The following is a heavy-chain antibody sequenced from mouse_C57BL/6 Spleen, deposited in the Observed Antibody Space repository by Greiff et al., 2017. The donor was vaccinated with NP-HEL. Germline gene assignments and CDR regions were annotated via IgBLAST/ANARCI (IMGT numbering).Heavy chain of an antibody. CDR1: GFNIKDYY. Sequence: EVQLQQSGAELVKPGASVKLSCTASGFNIKDYYMHWVKQRTEQGLEWIGRIDPEDGNTKYAPKFQGKATLTADTSSNTAYLQLSSLTSADTAVYYCADSSGYDYYAMDYWGQGTSVTVSS. CDR3: ADSSGYDYYAMDY. V-gene: IGHV14-2*01. J-gene: IGHJ4*01. D-gene: IGHD3-2*02. CDR2: IDPEDGNT.